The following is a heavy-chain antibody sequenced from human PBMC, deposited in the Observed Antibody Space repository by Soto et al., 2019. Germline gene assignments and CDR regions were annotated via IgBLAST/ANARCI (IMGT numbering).Heavy chain of an antibody. V-gene: IGHV3-48*02. Sequence: EVQLVVSGGGLVQPGGSLRLSCAASGFTFSSYSMNWVRQDPGKGLEWVSYISSSSSTIYYADSVKGRFTISRDNAKNSLYLQMNSLRDEDTAVYYCARVPQYYDSSGYGYWGQGTLVTVSS. CDR1: GFTFSSYS. D-gene: IGHD3-22*01. CDR2: ISSSSSTI. J-gene: IGHJ4*02. CDR3: ARVPQYYDSSGYGY.